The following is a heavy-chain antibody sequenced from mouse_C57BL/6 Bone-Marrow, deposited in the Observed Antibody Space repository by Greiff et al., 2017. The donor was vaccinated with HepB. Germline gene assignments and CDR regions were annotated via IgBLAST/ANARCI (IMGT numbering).Heavy chain of an antibody. Sequence: EVQLKESGPGLVKPSQSLSLTCSVTGYSITSGYYWNWIRQFPGNKLEWMGYISYDGSNNYNPSLKNRISITRDTSKNQFFLKLNSVTTEDTATYYCARDGVSYYAMDYWGQGTSVTVSS. CDR2: ISYDGSN. J-gene: IGHJ4*01. CDR3: ARDGVSYYAMDY. CDR1: GYSITSGYY. V-gene: IGHV3-6*01.